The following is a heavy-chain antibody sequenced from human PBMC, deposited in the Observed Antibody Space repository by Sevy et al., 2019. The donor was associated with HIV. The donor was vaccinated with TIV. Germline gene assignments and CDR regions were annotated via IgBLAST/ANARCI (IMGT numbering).Heavy chain of an antibody. CDR3: GRVYSRVEGLRPIDG. Sequence: GGSLRLSCAASGFTFSSYWMSWVRQAPGKGLEWVANIKQDGSEKYYVDSVKGRFTISRDNAKNSLYLQMNSLRAEDTAVYYCGRVYSRVEGLRPIDGWGQGTKVTVSS. V-gene: IGHV3-7*01. J-gene: IGHJ6*01. CDR2: IKQDGSEK. D-gene: IGHD5-12*01. CDR1: GFTFSSYW.